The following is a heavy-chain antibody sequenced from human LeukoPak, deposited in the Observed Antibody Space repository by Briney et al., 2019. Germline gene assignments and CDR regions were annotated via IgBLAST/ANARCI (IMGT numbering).Heavy chain of an antibody. V-gene: IGHV3-30*02. CDR2: IRYDGSNK. CDR1: GFTFSSYG. D-gene: IGHD3-3*01. CDR3: AKDRGITIFGVVIGPLDY. J-gene: IGHJ4*02. Sequence: PGGSLRLSCVVSGFTFSSYGMHWVRQAPGKGLEWVAFIRYDGSNKYYADSVKGRFTISRDNSKNTLYLQMNSLRAEDTAVYYCAKDRGITIFGVVIGPLDYWGQGTLVTVSS.